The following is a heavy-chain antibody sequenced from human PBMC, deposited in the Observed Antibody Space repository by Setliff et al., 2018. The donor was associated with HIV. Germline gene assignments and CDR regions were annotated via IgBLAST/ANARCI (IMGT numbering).Heavy chain of an antibody. CDR1: GYSISSGSY. CDR2: IYHSGNT. J-gene: IGHJ6*03. D-gene: IGHD2-8*02. CDR3: ARVSSTYWYSIFRNYYYHMDV. V-gene: IGHV4-38-2*01. Sequence: KPSETLSLTCAVSGYSISSGSYWGWIRQPPGKGLEWIGSIYHSGNTYYNPSLKSRVTISVDTSKNQFSLKLSSVTAADTAVYYCARVSSTYWYSIFRNYYYHMDVWGKGATVTVSS.